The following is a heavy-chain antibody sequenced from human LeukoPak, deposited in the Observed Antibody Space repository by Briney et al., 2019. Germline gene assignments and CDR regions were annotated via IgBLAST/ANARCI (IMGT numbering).Heavy chain of an antibody. V-gene: IGHV4-39*07. D-gene: IGHD2-21*02. CDR1: GGSISSSSYY. Sequence: SETLSLTCTVSGGSISSSSYYWGWIRQPPGKGLEWIGSIYYSGSNYYNPSLKSRVTISLDTSKNQFSLKLTSVTAADTAVYYGAKADSVGDCSVLHIYFDNWGQGTLVTVSS. CDR3: AKADSVGDCSVLHIYFDN. J-gene: IGHJ4*02. CDR2: IYYSGSN.